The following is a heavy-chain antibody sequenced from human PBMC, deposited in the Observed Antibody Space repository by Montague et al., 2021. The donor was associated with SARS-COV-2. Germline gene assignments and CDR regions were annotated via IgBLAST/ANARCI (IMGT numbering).Heavy chain of an antibody. Sequence: SLRLSFSASGFTVSSNCMSWVRQAPGKGLEWVSVIYSGGSTYYADSVKGRFTISRDNSKNTLYLQMNSLRAEDTAVYYCARSRVSSGRGAFDIWGQGTMVTVSS. CDR3: ARSRVSSGRGAFDI. J-gene: IGHJ3*02. D-gene: IGHD6-19*01. CDR2: IYSGGST. CDR1: GFTVSSNC. V-gene: IGHV3-53*01.